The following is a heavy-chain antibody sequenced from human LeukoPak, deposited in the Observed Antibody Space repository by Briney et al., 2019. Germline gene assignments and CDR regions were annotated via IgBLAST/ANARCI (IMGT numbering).Heavy chain of an antibody. CDR3: ATNSADCSSTSCYTAYYGMDV. Sequence: GGSLRLSCAASGFTFSSYAMSWVRQAPGKGLEWFSAISGSGGSTYYADSVKGRFTISRDNSKNTLYLQMNSLRAEDTAVYYCATNSADCSSTSCYTAYYGMDVWGQGTTVTVSS. D-gene: IGHD2-2*02. CDR1: GFTFSSYA. V-gene: IGHV3-23*01. J-gene: IGHJ6*02. CDR2: ISGSGGST.